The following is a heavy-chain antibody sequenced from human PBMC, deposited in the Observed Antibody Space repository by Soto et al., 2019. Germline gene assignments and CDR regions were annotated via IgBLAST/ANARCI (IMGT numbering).Heavy chain of an antibody. D-gene: IGHD5-12*01. CDR3: AKDTPRYVYYYYMDD. CDR1: GFTFSSYA. Sequence: GGSLRLSCAASGFTFSSYAMSWVRQAPGKGLEWVSAISGSGDSTYYADSVKGRFSISRDNSKNTLYLQVYSLRVEDTAVYHCAKDTPRYVYYYYMDDWGKGTTVTVSS. CDR2: ISGSGDST. V-gene: IGHV3-23*01. J-gene: IGHJ6*03.